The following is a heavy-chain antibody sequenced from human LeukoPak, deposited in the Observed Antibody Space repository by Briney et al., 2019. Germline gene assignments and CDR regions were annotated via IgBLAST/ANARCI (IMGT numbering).Heavy chain of an antibody. D-gene: IGHD3-3*01. CDR2: IYTSGST. Sequence: SQTLPLTCTVSGGSISSGSYYWSWIRQPAGKGLEWIGRIYTSGSTNYNPSLKSRVTISVDTSKNQFSLKLSSVTAADTAVYYCARTPFLFGVVILWFDPWGQGTLVTVSS. V-gene: IGHV4-61*02. J-gene: IGHJ5*02. CDR3: ARTPFLFGVVILWFDP. CDR1: GGSISSGSYY.